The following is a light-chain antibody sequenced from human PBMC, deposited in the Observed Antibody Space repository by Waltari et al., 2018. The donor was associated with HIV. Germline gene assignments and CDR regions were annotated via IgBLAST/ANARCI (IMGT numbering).Light chain of an antibody. J-gene: IGLJ3*02. Sequence: SYVLTQPPSVSVAPGETATLTCGGSNIGTKSVHWYQQRPGQAPVLVIYYNSDRPSGIPGRFSGSNSGNTATLTSSRAEAGDEADYYCHVWDGSDYVSGVFGGGTKVTVL. CDR3: HVWDGSDYVSGV. V-gene: IGLV3-21*04. CDR1: NIGTKS. CDR2: YNS.